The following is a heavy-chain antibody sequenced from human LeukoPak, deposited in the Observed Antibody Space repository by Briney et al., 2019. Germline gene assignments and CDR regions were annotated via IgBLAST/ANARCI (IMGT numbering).Heavy chain of an antibody. CDR1: GYTFTSCG. CDR2: ISAYNGNT. J-gene: IGHJ4*02. Sequence: ASVKVSCKASGYTFTSCGISWVRQAPGQGLEWMGWISAYNGNTNYAQKLQGRVTMTTDTSTSTAYMELRSLRSDDTAVYYCARGSSTLLWFGEFQYYFDYWGQGTLVTVSS. V-gene: IGHV1-18*01. CDR3: ARGSSTLLWFGEFQYYFDY. D-gene: IGHD3-10*01.